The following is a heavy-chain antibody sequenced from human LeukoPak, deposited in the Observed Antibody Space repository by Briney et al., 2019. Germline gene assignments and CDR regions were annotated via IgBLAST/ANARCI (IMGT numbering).Heavy chain of an antibody. V-gene: IGHV4-30-2*01. CDR2: ISHSGST. D-gene: IGHD4-17*01. J-gene: IGHJ5*02. CDR1: GGSISSGGYS. Sequence: PPETLSLTCAVSGGSISSGGYSWSWIRQPPGKGLEWIGYISHSGSTYYNPSLKSRVTISVDRSKNQFSLKLSSVTAADTAMYYCARGRDYGDYARFDPWGQGTLVTVSS. CDR3: ARGRDYGDYARFDP.